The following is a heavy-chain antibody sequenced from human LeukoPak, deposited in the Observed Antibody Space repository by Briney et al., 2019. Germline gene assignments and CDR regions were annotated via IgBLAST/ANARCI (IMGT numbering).Heavy chain of an antibody. V-gene: IGHV1-2*04. J-gene: IGHJ4*02. CDR2: INPNSGDT. D-gene: IGHD3-22*01. CDR3: ARTYYYDSSGYPPYFDY. CDR1: GYTFTGYY. Sequence: ASVKVSCKASGYTFTGYYMHWVRQAPGQGLEWMGWINPNSGDTNYAQKFQGWVTMTRDTSISTAYMELSRLRSDDTAVYYCARTYYYDSSGYPPYFDYWGQGTLVTVSS.